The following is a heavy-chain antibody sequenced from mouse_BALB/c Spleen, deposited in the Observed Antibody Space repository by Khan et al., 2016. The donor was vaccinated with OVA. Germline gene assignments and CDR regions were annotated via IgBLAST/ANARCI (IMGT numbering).Heavy chain of an antibody. CDR1: GYTFINYW. D-gene: IGHD1-1*01. V-gene: IGHV1-7*01. CDR3: ARRDLRWNFDY. CDR2: INPSTAYT. Sequence: QVQLQQSGAELAKPGASVKMSCKASGYTFINYWILWVKQRPGQGLEWIGYINPSTAYTEYNQNFKDKATLTADKSSRTAYMQLSSLTSEDSAVDDTARRDLRWNFDYWGQGTTLTVSS. J-gene: IGHJ2*01.